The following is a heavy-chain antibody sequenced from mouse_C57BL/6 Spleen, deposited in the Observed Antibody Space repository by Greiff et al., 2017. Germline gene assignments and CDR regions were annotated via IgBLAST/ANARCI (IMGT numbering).Heavy chain of an antibody. J-gene: IGHJ2*01. CDR1: GYTFTSYW. D-gene: IGHD1-1*01. V-gene: IGHV1-50*01. Sequence: QVQLQQPGAELVKPGASVKLSCKASGYTFTSYWMQWVKQRPGQGLEWIGEIDPSDSSINYTQKLKGQATLTVDTSTSTAYIQLSSLTSEDAAVYYCSRFTTVVATDYWGQGTTRTVSS. CDR2: IDPSDSSI. CDR3: SRFTTVVATDY.